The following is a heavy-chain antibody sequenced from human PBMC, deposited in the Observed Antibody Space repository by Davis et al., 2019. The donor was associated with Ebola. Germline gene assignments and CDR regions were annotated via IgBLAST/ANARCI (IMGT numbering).Heavy chain of an antibody. CDR1: GFSLSDYW. V-gene: IGHV3-74*01. CDR3: VRDGSGTIPYDH. J-gene: IGHJ4*02. D-gene: IGHD3-10*01. CDR2: ISPDERNI. Sequence: PGGSLRLSCAASGFSLSDYWMNWVRHAPGKGLVWVSHISPDERNINYVDSVRGRFTISKDSAKNTLYLQMNSLRAEDTAMYYCVRDGSGTIPYDHWGQGALVTVSS.